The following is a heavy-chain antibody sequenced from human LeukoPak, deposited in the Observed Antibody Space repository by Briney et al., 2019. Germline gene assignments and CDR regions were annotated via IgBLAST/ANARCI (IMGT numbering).Heavy chain of an antibody. CDR3: AKGRYSSGYFNFDY. J-gene: IGHJ4*02. CDR1: GFTFDDYA. CDR2: ICWNSGSI. Sequence: GGSLRLSCAASGFTFDDYAMHWVRQAPGKGLEWVAGICWNSGSIGYADSVKGQFTISRDNAKNTLYLQMNRLRAEDKALYYCAKGRYSSGYFNFDYWGQGTLVTVSS. D-gene: IGHD3-22*01. V-gene: IGHV3-9*01.